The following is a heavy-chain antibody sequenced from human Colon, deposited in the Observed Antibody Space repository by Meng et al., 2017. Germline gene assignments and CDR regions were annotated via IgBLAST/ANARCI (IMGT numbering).Heavy chain of an antibody. V-gene: IGHV4-39*07. J-gene: IGHJ4*02. CDR1: GSSISITNYY. Sequence: GSLRLSCTVSGSSISITNYYWGWIRQPPGTGLEWIGTVDKSGNTYYNPSLKSRVTISIDPSRNQFSLELSSVTAADTAVYYCARRRIGHYGSGITPIDYWGQGTLVTVSS. CDR3: ARRRIGHYGSGITPIDY. CDR2: VDKSGNT. D-gene: IGHD3-10*01.